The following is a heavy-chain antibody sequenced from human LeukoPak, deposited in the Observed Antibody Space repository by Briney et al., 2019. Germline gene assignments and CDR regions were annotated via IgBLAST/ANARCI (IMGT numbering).Heavy chain of an antibody. D-gene: IGHD6-19*01. CDR1: GYTFTGYY. CDR2: INPNSGGT. Sequence: GASVKVSCKASGYTFTGYYMHWVRQAPGQGLEWMGWINPNSGGTNYAQKFQGRVTMTRDTSISTAYMELSRLRSDDTAVYYCARDPEHSSGWYGEFDYWGQGTLVTVSS. V-gene: IGHV1-2*02. J-gene: IGHJ4*02. CDR3: ARDPEHSSGWYGEFDY.